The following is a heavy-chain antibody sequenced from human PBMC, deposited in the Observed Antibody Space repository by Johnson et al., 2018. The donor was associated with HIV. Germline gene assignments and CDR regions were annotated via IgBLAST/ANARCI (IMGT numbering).Heavy chain of an antibody. D-gene: IGHD3-22*01. Sequence: QVQLVESGGGVVQPGKSLTLSCVGSGLSFSNFGIHWVRQAPGKGPEWVAVISFDGNLKKYADSVKGRFTISRDNSKNTLYLQMNSLRAEDTAVYYCARDPSDYDSSGLALRNDAFDIWGQGTMVTVSS. CDR2: ISFDGNLK. V-gene: IGHV3-33*08. CDR3: ARDPSDYDSSGLALRNDAFDI. CDR1: GLSFSNFG. J-gene: IGHJ3*02.